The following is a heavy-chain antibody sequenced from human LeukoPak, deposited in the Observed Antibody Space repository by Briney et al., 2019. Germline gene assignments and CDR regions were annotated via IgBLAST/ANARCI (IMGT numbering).Heavy chain of an antibody. CDR2: IKSKTDGGTT. V-gene: IGHV3-15*01. D-gene: IGHD1-1*01. CDR3: TTDPTGATGTKPGSYYYYYYMDD. Sequence: GGSLRLSCAASGFTFSNAWMSWVRQAPGKGLEWVGRIKSKTDGGTTDYAAPVKGRFTISRDDSKNTLYLQMNSLKTEDTAVYYCTTDPTGATGTKPGSYYYYYYMDDWGKGTTVTVSS. CDR1: GFTFSNAW. J-gene: IGHJ6*03.